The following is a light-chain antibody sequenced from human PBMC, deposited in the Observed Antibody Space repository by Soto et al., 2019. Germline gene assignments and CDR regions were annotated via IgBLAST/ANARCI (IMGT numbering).Light chain of an antibody. CDR1: QSVSSSY. CDR3: QQYGSSPTAT. CDR2: GAS. J-gene: IGKJ1*01. Sequence: EIVLTQSPGTLSLSPGERDTLSCMASQSVSSSYFAWYQPKPGQAPRLLIYGASSRATGIPDRFSGSGSGTDFTLTISRLEPEYFAVYYCQQYGSSPTATFGQGTKVDIK. V-gene: IGKV3-20*01.